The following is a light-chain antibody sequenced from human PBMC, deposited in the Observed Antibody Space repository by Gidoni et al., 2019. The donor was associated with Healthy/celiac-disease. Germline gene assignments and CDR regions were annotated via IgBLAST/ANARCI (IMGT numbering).Light chain of an antibody. Sequence: QAVVAQEPSLPVSPGGPVTLTCGSSTGAVTSGHYPYWFQQKPGQAPRTLIYDTRYNHACTPARFSGSLLGGKAALTLSGAQPEDEAEYYCLLSYSGARVFGGGTKLTVL. V-gene: IGLV7-46*01. CDR1: TGAVTSGHY. CDR2: DTR. J-gene: IGLJ3*02. CDR3: LLSYSGARV.